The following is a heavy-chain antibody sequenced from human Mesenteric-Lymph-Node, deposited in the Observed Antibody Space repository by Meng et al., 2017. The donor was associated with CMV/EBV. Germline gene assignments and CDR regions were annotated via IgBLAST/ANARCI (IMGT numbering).Heavy chain of an antibody. Sequence: GESLKISCKGSGYNFARYWIGWVRQMPGKGLEWMGIIYPGDADTRYGPSFQGQVTISADKSISTAYLQWSSLKASDTAVYYCARHSGFGSNYVSPDYWGQGTLVTVSS. J-gene: IGHJ4*02. D-gene: IGHD1-26*01. V-gene: IGHV5-51*01. CDR3: ARHSGFGSNYVSPDY. CDR1: GYNFARYW. CDR2: IYPGDADT.